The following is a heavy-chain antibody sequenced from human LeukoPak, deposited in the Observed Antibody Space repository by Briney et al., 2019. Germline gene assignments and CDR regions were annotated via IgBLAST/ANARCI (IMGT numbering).Heavy chain of an antibody. CDR3: ARDSLYGAETMDAFDI. D-gene: IGHD3-10*01. CDR1: GYTFTSYA. J-gene: IGHJ3*02. Sequence: ASVKVSCKASGYTFTSYAMNWVRQAPGQGLEWMGWINTNTGNPTYAQGFTGRFVFSLDTSVSTAYLQISSLKAEDTAVYYCARDSLYGAETMDAFDIWGQGTMVTVSS. CDR2: INTNTGNP. V-gene: IGHV7-4-1*02.